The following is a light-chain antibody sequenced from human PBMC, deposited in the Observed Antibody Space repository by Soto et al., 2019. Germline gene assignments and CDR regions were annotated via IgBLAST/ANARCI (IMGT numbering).Light chain of an antibody. CDR1: SSNIGAGYD. V-gene: IGLV1-40*01. CDR3: EAWDDSLIGVL. Sequence: QSVLTQPPSVSGAPGQRVTISCTGSSSNIGAGYDVHWYQQLPGTAPKLLIYRTNQRPSGVPDRFSASKSGTSASLAISGLQSEDEADYYCEAWDDSLIGVLFGGGTKLTVL. CDR2: RTN. J-gene: IGLJ2*01.